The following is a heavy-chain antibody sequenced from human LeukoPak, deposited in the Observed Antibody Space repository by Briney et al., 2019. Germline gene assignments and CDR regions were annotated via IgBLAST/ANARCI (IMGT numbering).Heavy chain of an antibody. CDR2: ISSSGSTI. J-gene: IGHJ4*02. CDR3: ARDPVPAASPVDY. CDR1: GFPFSNYA. D-gene: IGHD6-13*01. Sequence: QPGGSLRLSCAASGFPFSNYAMNWVRQAPGKGLERVSYISSSGSTIYYADSVKGRFTISRDNAKNSLYLQMNSLRAEDTAVYYCARDPVPAASPVDYWGQGTLVTVSS. V-gene: IGHV3-48*03.